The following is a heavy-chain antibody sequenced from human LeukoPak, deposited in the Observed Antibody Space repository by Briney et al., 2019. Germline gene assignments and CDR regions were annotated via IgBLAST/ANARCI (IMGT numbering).Heavy chain of an antibody. J-gene: IGHJ4*02. Sequence: ASVKVSCKASGYTFTSYYIDWVRQAPGQGLEWMGTINPSGGSTRYAQKFQGRVTMTRDTSTSTVYMELSSLRSEDTAMYYCARGGESFYDSSDSRRPLDFWGQGTQVTVSS. CDR3: ARGGESFYDSSDSRRPLDF. CDR2: INPSGGST. V-gene: IGHV1-46*01. CDR1: GYTFTSYY. D-gene: IGHD3-22*01.